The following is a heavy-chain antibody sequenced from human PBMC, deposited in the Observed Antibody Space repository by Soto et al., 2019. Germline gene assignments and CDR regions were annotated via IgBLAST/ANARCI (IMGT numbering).Heavy chain of an antibody. CDR1: GDTFGSYA. CDR2: IIPFIRAS. V-gene: IGHV1-69*01. CDR3: ARNLRYFGSGSFVRGMDV. D-gene: IGHD3-10*01. J-gene: IGHJ6*02. Sequence: QVLLVQSGAEVKKPGSSVKVSCKTSGDTFGSYAISWVRQAPGQGLEWMGGIIPFIRASNYAQKFQGSVTITSDESTTTVHMDLRRLRCEDTAVYYCARNLRYFGSGSFVRGMDVCGQGTTVTVSS.